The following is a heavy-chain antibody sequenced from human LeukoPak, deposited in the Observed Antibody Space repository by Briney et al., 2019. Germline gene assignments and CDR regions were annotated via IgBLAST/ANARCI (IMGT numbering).Heavy chain of an antibody. J-gene: IGHJ6*02. Sequence: PSETLSLTCTVSGGSISSYYWSWIRQPAGKGLEWIGRIYTSGSTNYNPSLKSRVTMSVDTSKNQFSLKLSSVTAADTAVYYCAREVRYFDWLLPHTHLGYYYYGMDVWGQGTTVTVSS. V-gene: IGHV4-4*07. CDR3: AREVRYFDWLLPHTHLGYYYYGMDV. D-gene: IGHD3-9*01. CDR2: IYTSGST. CDR1: GGSISSYY.